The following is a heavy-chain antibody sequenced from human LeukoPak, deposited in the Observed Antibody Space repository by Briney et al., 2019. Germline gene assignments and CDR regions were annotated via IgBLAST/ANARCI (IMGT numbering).Heavy chain of an antibody. D-gene: IGHD3-10*01. CDR1: VGSVSSGSDY. Sequence: PSETLSLTCTVSVGSVSSGSDYWSWIRQPPGKGLEWMGYVYYSVSTNYNPSLKSRVTVSVDTSKNQFSLKLSSVTAADTAVYYCARVPSGVRGIIIDYWGQGTLVTVSS. V-gene: IGHV4-61*01. CDR2: VYYSVST. J-gene: IGHJ4*02. CDR3: ARVPSGVRGIIIDY.